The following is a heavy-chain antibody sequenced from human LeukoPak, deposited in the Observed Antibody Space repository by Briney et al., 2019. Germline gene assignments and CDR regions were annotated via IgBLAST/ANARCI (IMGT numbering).Heavy chain of an antibody. CDR2: IIPIFGTA. J-gene: IGHJ4*02. CDR1: GGTFSSYA. Sequence: ASVKVSCKASGGTFSSYAISWVRQAPGQGLEWMGGIIPIFGTANYAQEFQGRVTITADESTSTAYMELSSLRSEDTAVYYCARDLGYCSGGSCYDYWGQGTLVTVSS. D-gene: IGHD2-15*01. CDR3: ARDLGYCSGGSCYDY. V-gene: IGHV1-69*13.